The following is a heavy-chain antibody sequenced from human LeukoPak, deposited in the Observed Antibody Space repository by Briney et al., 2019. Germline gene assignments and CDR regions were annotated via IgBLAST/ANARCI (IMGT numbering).Heavy chain of an antibody. V-gene: IGHV1-2*02. D-gene: IGHD4-17*01. CDR2: INPNTGFT. CDR3: AREMPTVTRPGLDA. CDR1: GYRYPSYY. J-gene: IGHJ6*02. Sequence: ASVKVSCKASGYRYPSYYIHWVRQAPGQGLEWMGWINPNTGFTQFAQKFQGRVTLTSDTSINTVYMEVSRLTSDDTAIYYCAREMPTVTRPGLDAWGPGTTVIVS.